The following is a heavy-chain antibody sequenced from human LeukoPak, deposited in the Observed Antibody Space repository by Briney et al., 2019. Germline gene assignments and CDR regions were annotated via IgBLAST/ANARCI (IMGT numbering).Heavy chain of an antibody. D-gene: IGHD2-2*01. Sequence: GGSLRLSCAASGFTFSNYAMSWVRQAPGKGLEWVSGISGSGDNTYHTDSVKGRFTISRDNSKNTLYLQMNSLRAEDTAVYYCASWGGLPAAIGYYYYGMDVWGQGTTVTVSS. J-gene: IGHJ6*02. CDR1: GFTFSNYA. CDR3: ASWGGLPAAIGYYYYGMDV. CDR2: ISGSGDNT. V-gene: IGHV3-23*01.